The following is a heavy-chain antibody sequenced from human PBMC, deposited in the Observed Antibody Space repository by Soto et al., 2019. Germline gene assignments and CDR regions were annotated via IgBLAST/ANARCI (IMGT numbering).Heavy chain of an antibody. CDR3: TKVISTVGGDFDS. Sequence: EVQLVESGGGLVQPGGSLRLSFAASGFTFGNYWMHWGRQAPGTGLVWVARINSDGSSTSYADSVKGRFTISRDNAKNTLYLQMNSLRAEDTAMYYCTKVISTVGGDFDSWGQGTLVTVSS. J-gene: IGHJ4*02. CDR2: INSDGSST. D-gene: IGHD3-16*01. CDR1: GFTFGNYW. V-gene: IGHV3-74*01.